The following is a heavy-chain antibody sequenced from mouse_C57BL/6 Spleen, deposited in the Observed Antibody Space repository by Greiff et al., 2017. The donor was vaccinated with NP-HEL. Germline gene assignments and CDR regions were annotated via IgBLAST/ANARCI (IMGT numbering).Heavy chain of an antibody. J-gene: IGHJ1*03. CDR1: GYTFTSYG. D-gene: IGHD1-1*01. CDR2: IYPRSGNT. CDR3: ARQKFTTVVATEFDV. V-gene: IGHV1-81*01. Sequence: QVQLQQSGAELARPGASVKLSCKASGYTFTSYGISWVKQRTGQGLEWIGEIYPRSGNTYYNEKFKGKATLTADKSSSTAYMELRSLTSEDSAVYFCARQKFTTVVATEFDVWGTGTTVTVSS.